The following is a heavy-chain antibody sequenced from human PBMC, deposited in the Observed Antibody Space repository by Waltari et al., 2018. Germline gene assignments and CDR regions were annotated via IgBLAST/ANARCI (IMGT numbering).Heavy chain of an antibody. Sequence: QVQLVQSGAELKEPGASVKVSCTAPGYTFTGYYMHLFGQAPGQGLEWMGWINPNSGGTNYAQKFEGWVTMTRDTSINTAYMELTRLTSDDTAVYYCARDRGYFYESSGYYSLNDWGQGTLVTVSS. V-gene: IGHV1-2*04. D-gene: IGHD3-22*01. CDR3: ARDRGYFYESSGYYSLND. J-gene: IGHJ4*02. CDR1: GYTFTGYY. CDR2: INPNSGGT.